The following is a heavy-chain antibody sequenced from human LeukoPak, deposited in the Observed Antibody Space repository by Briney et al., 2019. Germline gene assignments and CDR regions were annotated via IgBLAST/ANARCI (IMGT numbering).Heavy chain of an antibody. D-gene: IGHD3-22*01. CDR2: IRYDGTNK. J-gene: IGHJ3*02. CDR1: GFTFSSYG. Sequence: TGGSLRLSCAASGFTFSSYGMHWVRQAPGKGLEWVAFIRYDGTNKYYADSVKGRFTIYRDNSKNTLYLQMNSLRAEDTAVYYCAKDPPYDTTGYYYAGAFDIWGQGTMVTVSS. CDR3: AKDPPYDTTGYYYAGAFDI. V-gene: IGHV3-30*02.